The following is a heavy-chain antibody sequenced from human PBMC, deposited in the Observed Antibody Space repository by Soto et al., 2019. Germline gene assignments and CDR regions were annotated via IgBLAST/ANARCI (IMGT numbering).Heavy chain of an antibody. CDR3: ARVPYGSGSYYKSYMDV. Sequence: GGSLRLSCAASGFTFSSYAMSWVRQAPGKGLEWVSAISDNGGSTYYADSVKGRFTISRDNSKNTLYLQMNSLRAEDTAVYYCARVPYGSGSYYKSYMDVWGKGTTVTVSS. CDR1: GFTFSSYA. J-gene: IGHJ6*03. V-gene: IGHV3-23*01. CDR2: ISDNGGST. D-gene: IGHD3-10*01.